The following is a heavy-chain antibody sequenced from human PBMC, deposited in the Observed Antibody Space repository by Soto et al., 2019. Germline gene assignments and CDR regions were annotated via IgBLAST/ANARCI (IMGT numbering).Heavy chain of an antibody. CDR2: IYGGDSDI. Sequence: GESLKISCKASGYKFTDHWIGWVRQMPGKGLEWMAMIYGGDSDIRYSPSFQGQVTLSVDKSINTAYLQWSSLKASDTAIYHCARVLSAFTTLSRTCYLDFWGQGTLVTVSS. CDR1: GYKFTDHW. D-gene: IGHD1-26*01. CDR3: ARVLSAFTTLSRTCYLDF. V-gene: IGHV5-51*01. J-gene: IGHJ4*02.